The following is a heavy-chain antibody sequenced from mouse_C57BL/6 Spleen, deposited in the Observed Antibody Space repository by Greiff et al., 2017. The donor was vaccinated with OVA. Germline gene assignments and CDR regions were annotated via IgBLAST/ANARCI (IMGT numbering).Heavy chain of an antibody. CDR1: GYSFTGYF. CDR2: INPYNGDT. CDR3: ARGHINYGTFDV. V-gene: IGHV1-20*01. J-gene: IGHJ1*03. Sequence: EVQLQQSGPELVKPGDSVKISCKASGYSFTGYFMNWVMQSHGKSLEWIGRINPYNGDTFYNQKFKGKATLTVDKSSSTAHMELRSLTSEDSAVYYCARGHINYGTFDVWGKGTTVTVAS. D-gene: IGHD1-1*01.